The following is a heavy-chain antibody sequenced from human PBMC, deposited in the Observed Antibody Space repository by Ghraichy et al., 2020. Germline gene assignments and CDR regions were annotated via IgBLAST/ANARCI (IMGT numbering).Heavy chain of an antibody. D-gene: IGHD3-10*01. CDR3: AKSMIRGSLAWGS. CDR1: GFTFGDYY. V-gene: IGHV3-11*01. CDR2: ISSSGSTI. Sequence: GGSLRLSCAASGFTFGDYYMSWIRQAPGKGLEWVSYISSSGSTIDYADSVKGRFTISRDNANNSLHLQLNSLRAEDTAVYYCAKSMIRGSLAWGSWGQGTLVTVSS. J-gene: IGHJ5*02.